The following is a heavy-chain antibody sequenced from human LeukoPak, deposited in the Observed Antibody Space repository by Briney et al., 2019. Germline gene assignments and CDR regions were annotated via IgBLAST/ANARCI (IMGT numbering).Heavy chain of an antibody. CDR3: ARGQGTVTTH. CDR1: GASISSYY. D-gene: IGHD4-17*01. Sequence: SETLSLTCTVSGASISSYYWSWIRQPPGKGLEWIGYIDYSGSTNYNPSLKSRVTMSVDTSKNQFSLKLSSVTAADTAVYYCARGQGTVTTHWGQGTLVTVSS. J-gene: IGHJ4*02. V-gene: IGHV4-59*12. CDR2: IDYSGST.